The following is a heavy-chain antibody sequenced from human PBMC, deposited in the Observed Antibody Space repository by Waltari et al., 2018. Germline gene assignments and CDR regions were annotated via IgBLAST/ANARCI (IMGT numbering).Heavy chain of an antibody. CDR2: INHSGST. CDR1: GGSFSGYY. V-gene: IGHV4-34*01. J-gene: IGHJ6*03. D-gene: IGHD3-10*01. CDR3: ATMRGVSGSYYYYYYMDV. Sequence: QVQLQQWGAGLLKPSETLSLTCAVYGGSFSGYYWSWIRQPPGKGLEWIGEINHSGSTNYNPSLKSRVTISVDTSMNQFSLKLSSVTAADTAVYYCATMRGVSGSYYYYYYMDVWGKGTTVTISS.